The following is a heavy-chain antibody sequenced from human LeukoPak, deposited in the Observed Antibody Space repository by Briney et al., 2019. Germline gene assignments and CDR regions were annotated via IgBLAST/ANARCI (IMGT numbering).Heavy chain of an antibody. CDR3: AKAPWGLYDSSGYYYFH. D-gene: IGHD3-22*01. Sequence: GSLILSCAASGFTFSSYGMHWVRQAPGKGLEWGAVISYDGSNKYYADSVKGRFTISRDNSKNTLYLQMNSLRAEDTAVYYCAKAPWGLYDSSGYYYFHWGQGTLVTVSS. J-gene: IGHJ4*02. CDR2: ISYDGSNK. V-gene: IGHV3-30*18. CDR1: GFTFSSYG.